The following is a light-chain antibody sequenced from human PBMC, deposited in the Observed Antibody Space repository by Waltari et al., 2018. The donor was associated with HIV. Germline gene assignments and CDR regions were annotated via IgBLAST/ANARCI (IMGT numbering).Light chain of an antibody. CDR2: KAS. CDR1: QNVNRW. CDR3: QQYDQYSAIN. Sequence: DIQMPQSPSTLSASGGARVTLHCRASQNVNRWLAWYQQKPGKAPKLLIYKASTLETGVPSRFSGSGAGTEFTLTISSLQPDDFATYYCQQYDQYSAINFGGGTQLEI. J-gene: IGKJ4*01. V-gene: IGKV1-5*03.